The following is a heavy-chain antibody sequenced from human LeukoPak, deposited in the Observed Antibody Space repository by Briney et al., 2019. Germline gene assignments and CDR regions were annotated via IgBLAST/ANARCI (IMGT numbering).Heavy chain of an antibody. Sequence: PGGSLRLSCTVSGFTSLSGHWMSWVRQAPGKGLEWVANIRYDGSEIGYGESVEGRFIISRDNSKNSVYLQMNSLRAEDTGVYYCATRNNFEYWGQGTLVTVSS. J-gene: IGHJ4*02. CDR1: GFTSLSGHW. V-gene: IGHV3-7*01. CDR3: ATRNNFEY. CDR2: IRYDGSEI.